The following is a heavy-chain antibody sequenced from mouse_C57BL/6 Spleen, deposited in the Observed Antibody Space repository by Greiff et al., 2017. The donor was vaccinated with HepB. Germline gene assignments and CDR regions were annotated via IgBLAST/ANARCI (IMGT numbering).Heavy chain of an antibody. J-gene: IGHJ3*01. D-gene: IGHD2-5*01. V-gene: IGHV1-82*01. Sequence: QVQLKQSGPELVKPGASVKISCKASGYAFSSSWMNWVKQRPGKGLEWIGRIYPGDGDTNYNGKFKGKATLTADKSSSTAYMQLSSLTSEDSAVYFCARYYSNRLAWFAYWGQGTLVTVSA. CDR2: IYPGDGDT. CDR3: ARYYSNRLAWFAY. CDR1: GYAFSSSW.